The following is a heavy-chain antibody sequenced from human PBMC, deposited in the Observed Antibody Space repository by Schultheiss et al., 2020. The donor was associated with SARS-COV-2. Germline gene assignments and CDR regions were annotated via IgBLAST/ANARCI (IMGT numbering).Heavy chain of an antibody. D-gene: IGHD5-12*01. CDR2: ISGNGGST. CDR3: ARVRWLRDYYYYYGMDV. J-gene: IGHJ6*02. CDR1: GFTFSRYG. V-gene: IGHV3-64*04. Sequence: GGSLRLSCSASGFTFSRYGMHWVRQAPGKGLEYVSTISGNGGSTYYADSVKGRFTISRDNSKNTLYLQMNSLRAEDTAVYYCARVRWLRDYYYYYGMDVWGQGTTVTVFS.